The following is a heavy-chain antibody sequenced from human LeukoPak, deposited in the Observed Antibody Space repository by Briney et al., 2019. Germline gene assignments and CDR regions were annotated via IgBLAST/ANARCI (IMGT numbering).Heavy chain of an antibody. V-gene: IGHV3-11*05. CDR2: ISSTSSHT. J-gene: IGHJ5*02. CDR1: GFTFSDSY. Sequence: GGSLRLSCAASGFTFSDSYMSWIRQAAGKGLEWVSYISSTSSHTNYADSVKGRFTIHRDNAKKSLFLQMNSLRAEDTAVYYCARGSARGFVAWGQGTLVTVSS. CDR3: ARGSARGFVA.